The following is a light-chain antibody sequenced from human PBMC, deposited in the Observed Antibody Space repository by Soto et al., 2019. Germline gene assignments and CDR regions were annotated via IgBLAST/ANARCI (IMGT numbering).Light chain of an antibody. V-gene: IGKV3-20*01. Sequence: EIVLTQSPGTLSLSPGERATLSCVASQSVSSSYLAWYQQKPGQAPRLLIYGASSRATGIPDRFSGSGSGTDFTLTISRLEPEDFAVYYCQQYGSSRTFGQGTKVDI. J-gene: IGKJ1*01. CDR2: GAS. CDR1: QSVSSSY. CDR3: QQYGSSRT.